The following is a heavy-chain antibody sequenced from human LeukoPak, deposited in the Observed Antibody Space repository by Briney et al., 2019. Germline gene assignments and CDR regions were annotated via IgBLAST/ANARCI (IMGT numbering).Heavy chain of an antibody. V-gene: IGHV3-33*01. Sequence: PGGSLRLSCAASGFTLSSYGMHWVRQAPGKGLEWVAVIWYDGSNKYYADSVKGRFTISRDNSKNTLYLQMNSLRAEDTAVYYCARVDTAMTGPDYWGQGTLVTVSS. CDR1: GFTLSSYG. J-gene: IGHJ4*02. D-gene: IGHD5-18*01. CDR3: ARVDTAMTGPDY. CDR2: IWYDGSNK.